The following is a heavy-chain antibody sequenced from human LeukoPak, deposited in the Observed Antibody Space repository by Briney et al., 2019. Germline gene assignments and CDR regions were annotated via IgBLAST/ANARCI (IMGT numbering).Heavy chain of an antibody. CDR1: GGSISSGNHY. Sequence: SQTLSLTCNVSGGSISSGNHYWSWIRQHPGRGLEWIGYIYYSGTAYYNPSLKSRVTISVDTSKNQFSLKLSSVTAADTAVYYCAGDVDTAMAALWDVWGQGTTVTVSS. CDR3: AGDVDTAMAALWDV. J-gene: IGHJ6*02. D-gene: IGHD5-18*01. CDR2: IYYSGTA. V-gene: IGHV4-31*03.